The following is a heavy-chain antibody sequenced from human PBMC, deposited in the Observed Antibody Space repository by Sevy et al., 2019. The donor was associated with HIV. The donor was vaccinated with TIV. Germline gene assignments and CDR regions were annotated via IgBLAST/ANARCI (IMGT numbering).Heavy chain of an antibody. CDR2: IKQDGSEK. J-gene: IGHJ3*02. D-gene: IGHD2-21*02. CDR3: ARVLHIVVVTANNDAFDI. Sequence: GGSLRLSCAASGFTFSSYCMSWVRQAPGKGLEWVANIKQDGSEKYYVDSVKGRFTISRDNAKNSLYLQMNSLRAEDTAVYYCARVLHIVVVTANNDAFDIWGQGTMVTVSS. V-gene: IGHV3-7*01. CDR1: GFTFSSYC.